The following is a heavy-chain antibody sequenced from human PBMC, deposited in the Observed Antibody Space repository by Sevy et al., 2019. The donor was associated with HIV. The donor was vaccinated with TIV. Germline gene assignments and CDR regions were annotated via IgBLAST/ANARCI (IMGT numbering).Heavy chain of an antibody. J-gene: IGHJ5*02. V-gene: IGHV3-30*03. CDR1: AFTFSTYA. Sequence: GGSLRLSCAASAFTFSTYAMHWVRQAPGKGLEWVAVISYHGSHKYYADSVKGRFTISRDDSKSSLYLQMNTLRAEDTAVYYCARDAGYSVNWYPRFDPWGQGTLVTVSS. CDR2: ISYHGSHK. D-gene: IGHD6-13*01. CDR3: ARDAGYSVNWYPRFDP.